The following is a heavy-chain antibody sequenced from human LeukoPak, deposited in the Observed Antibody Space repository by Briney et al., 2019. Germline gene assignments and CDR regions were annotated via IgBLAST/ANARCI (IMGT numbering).Heavy chain of an antibody. CDR3: ASGIAAALAFVY. CDR2: IIPIFGTA. Sequence: SVKVSCKASGGTFSSYAIRWVRQAPGQGLEWMGRIIPIFGTANYAQKFQGRVTITTDESTSTAYMELSSLRSEDTAVYYCASGIAAALAFVYWGQGTLVTVSS. J-gene: IGHJ4*02. CDR1: GGTFSSYA. V-gene: IGHV1-69*05. D-gene: IGHD6-13*01.